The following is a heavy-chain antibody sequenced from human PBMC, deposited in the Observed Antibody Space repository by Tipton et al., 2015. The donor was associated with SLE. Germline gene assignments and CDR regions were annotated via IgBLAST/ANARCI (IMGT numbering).Heavy chain of an antibody. CDR2: IYTSGGT. CDR3: ARDLWLYYYDSTEAFDY. D-gene: IGHD3-22*01. J-gene: IGHJ4*02. CDR1: GGSISSGSYY. Sequence: TLSLTCTVSGGSISSGSYYWSWIRQPAGKGLEWIGRIYTSGGTNYNPSLKSRVTMSVDTSKNQFSLKLSSVTAADTAVYYCARDLWLYYYDSTEAFDYWGQGTLVTVSS. V-gene: IGHV4-61*02.